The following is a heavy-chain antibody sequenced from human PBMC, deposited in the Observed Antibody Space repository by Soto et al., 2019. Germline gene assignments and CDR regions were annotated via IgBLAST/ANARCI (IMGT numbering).Heavy chain of an antibody. CDR3: AKISAGSTDETMFTVFDH. D-gene: IGHD6-13*01. CDR2: IYHTGTT. V-gene: IGHV4-59*03. CDR1: GDSIRSSY. Sequence: SETLSLTCTVSGDSIRSSYWTWIRQAPGRGLEWIGDIYHTGTTNYNPSLKSRVSISVDTSKNQFSLRLRSVPAADTAIYFCAKISAGSTDETMFTVFDHWGQGTLVTVSS. J-gene: IGHJ4*02.